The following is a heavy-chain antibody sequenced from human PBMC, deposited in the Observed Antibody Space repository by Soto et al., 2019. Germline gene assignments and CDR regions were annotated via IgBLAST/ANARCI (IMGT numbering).Heavy chain of an antibody. V-gene: IGHV3-49*04. CDR1: GFTFGDYA. CDR3: TSTKRGYYDILTGYSGPDAFAI. CDR2: IRSKAYGGTT. D-gene: IGHD3-9*01. Sequence: GGSLRLSCTASGFTFGDYAMSWVRQAPGQGLEWVGFIRSKAYGGTTEYAASVKGRFTISRDDSKSIAYLQMNSLKTEDTAVYYCTSTKRGYYDILTGYSGPDAFAIWGQGTIVTVS. J-gene: IGHJ3*02.